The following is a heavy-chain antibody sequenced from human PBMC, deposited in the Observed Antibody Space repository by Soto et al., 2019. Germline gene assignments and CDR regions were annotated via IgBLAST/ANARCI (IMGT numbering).Heavy chain of an antibody. Sequence: ASVKVSCKASGYTFTSYYMHWVRQAPGQGLEWMGIINPSGGSTSYAQKFQGRVTMTRDTSTSTVYMELSSLRSEDTAVYYCARDLVVVPAAIAHYYGMDVWGQGTTVTVSS. V-gene: IGHV1-46*01. CDR1: GYTFTSYY. CDR2: INPSGGST. D-gene: IGHD2-2*02. CDR3: ARDLVVVPAAIAHYYGMDV. J-gene: IGHJ6*02.